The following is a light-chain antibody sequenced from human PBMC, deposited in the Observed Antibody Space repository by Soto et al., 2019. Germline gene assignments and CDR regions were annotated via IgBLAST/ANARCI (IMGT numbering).Light chain of an antibody. CDR3: CSYITTGTLV. V-gene: IGLV2-14*01. CDR1: NRDVGSYNL. J-gene: IGLJ3*02. CDR2: EVP. Sequence: QSVLTQPASVSGSPGQSITIACTGTNRDVGSYNLVSWYQQRPGEAPKLIISEVPNRPSGISYRFTGSKSGNTASLTISGLQAEDEADYYCCSYITTGTLVFGGGTKLTVL.